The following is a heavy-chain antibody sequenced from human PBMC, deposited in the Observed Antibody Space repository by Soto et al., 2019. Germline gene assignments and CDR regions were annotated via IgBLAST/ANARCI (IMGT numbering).Heavy chain of an antibody. V-gene: IGHV1-69*02. CDR1: GGTFSSYI. D-gene: IGHD3-16*01. Sequence: QVQLVQSGAEVKKPGSSVKVSCKASGGTFSSYIISWVRQAPGQGLEWMGRIIPILGIPNYAQKFQGRVTITAEKSTSTAYMELSSLRSEDTAVYYCERIQPYAYVDYWGQGTLVTVSS. J-gene: IGHJ4*02. CDR3: ERIQPYAYVDY. CDR2: IIPILGIP.